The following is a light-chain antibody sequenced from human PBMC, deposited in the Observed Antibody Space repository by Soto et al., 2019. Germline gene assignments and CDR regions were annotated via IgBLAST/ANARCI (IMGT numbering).Light chain of an antibody. CDR1: SGSVSTSYY. CDR2: NTN. Sequence: QTVVTQEPSSSVSPGGTVTLTCGLSSGSVSTSYYPSWYQQTTGQAPRTLIYNTNTRSSGVPDRFSGSILGNKAALTITGAKADDESDYYCVLYMGSGIAVFGGGTKVTVL. CDR3: VLYMGSGIAV. V-gene: IGLV8-61*01. J-gene: IGLJ2*01.